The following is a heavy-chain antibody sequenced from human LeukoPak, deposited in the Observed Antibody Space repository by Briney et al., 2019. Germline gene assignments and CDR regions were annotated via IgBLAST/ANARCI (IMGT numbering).Heavy chain of an antibody. D-gene: IGHD2-15*01. CDR3: AKAVVVVAAIPFDY. CDR1: GFTFSSYG. V-gene: IGHV3-30*02. Sequence: GGSLRLSCAASGFTFSSYGMHWVRQAPGKGLEWVAFIRYGGSNKYYADSVKGRFTISRDNSKNMLYLQMNSLRAEDTAAYYCAKAVVVVAAIPFDYWGQGTLVTVSS. CDR2: IRYGGSNK. J-gene: IGHJ4*02.